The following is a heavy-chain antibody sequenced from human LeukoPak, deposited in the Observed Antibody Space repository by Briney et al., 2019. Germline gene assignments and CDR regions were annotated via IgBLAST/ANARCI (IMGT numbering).Heavy chain of an antibody. V-gene: IGHV3-30*18. CDR3: AKDRATVTYYYYYGMDV. J-gene: IGHJ6*02. CDR2: KSYDGSNK. D-gene: IGHD4-17*01. CDR1: GFTFSSYG. Sequence: PGRSLRLSCAASGFTFSSYGMHWVRQAPGKGLEWVAVKSYDGSNKYYADSVKGRFTISRDNSKNTLYLQMNSLRAEDTAVYYCAKDRATVTYYYYYGMDVWGQGTTVTVSS.